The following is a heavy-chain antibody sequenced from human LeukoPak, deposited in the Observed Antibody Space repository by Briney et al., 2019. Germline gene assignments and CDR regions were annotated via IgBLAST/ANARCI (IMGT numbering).Heavy chain of an antibody. J-gene: IGHJ4*02. V-gene: IGHV1-2*02. CDR1: GYTFTGYY. CDR2: INPNSGGT. Sequence: GASVNLSCTASGYTFTGYYMPWVRQAPGQGLELMGWINPNSGGTNYAHNYPGRVTMTRDTSISTAYMDLSRLRSDDTAVYYCERDSGERGSGSYLIAYWGQGTLVTVSS. CDR3: ERDSGERGSGSYLIAY. D-gene: IGHD3-10*01.